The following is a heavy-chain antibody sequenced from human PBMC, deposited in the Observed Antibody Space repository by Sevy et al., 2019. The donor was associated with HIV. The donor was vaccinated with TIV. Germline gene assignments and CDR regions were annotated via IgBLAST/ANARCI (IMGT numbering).Heavy chain of an antibody. CDR2: ISSSSSYI. D-gene: IGHD3-10*01. J-gene: IGHJ4*02. Sequence: GGSLRLSCAASGFTFSSYSMNWVRQAPGKGLEWVSSISSSSSYIYYADSVKGRFTISRDNAKNSLYLQMNSLRAEDTAVYYCARDIRHYGSGLLDYWGQGTLVTVSS. V-gene: IGHV3-21*01. CDR1: GFTFSSYS. CDR3: ARDIRHYGSGLLDY.